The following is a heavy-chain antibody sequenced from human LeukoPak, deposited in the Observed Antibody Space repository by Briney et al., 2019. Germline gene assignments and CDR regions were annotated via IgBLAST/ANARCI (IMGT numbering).Heavy chain of an antibody. CDR1: GGSISTYF. D-gene: IGHD3-10*01. CDR2: IYDSGT. V-gene: IGHV4-4*07. CDR3: AREVIIRGVTHFDY. Sequence: PSQTLSLTCTVSGGSISTYFWSWIRPPAGKGLEWIGRIYDSGTNYNPSLKSRVTMSADTSKNQFSLKLSSVTAADTAVCFCAREVIIRGVTHFDYWGQGALVTVSS. J-gene: IGHJ4*02.